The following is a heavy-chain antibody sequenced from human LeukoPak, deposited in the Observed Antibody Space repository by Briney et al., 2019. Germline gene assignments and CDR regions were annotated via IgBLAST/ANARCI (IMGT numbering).Heavy chain of an antibody. D-gene: IGHD3/OR15-3a*01. CDR3: ARVLDAKYFQH. Sequence: GGSLRLSCAASGFTFSSYAMHWVRQAPGKGLEWVAVISYDGSNKYYADSVKGRFTISRDNSKNTLYLQMNSLRAEDTAVYFCARVLDAKYFQHWGQGTLLTVSS. CDR1: GFTFSSYA. J-gene: IGHJ1*01. CDR2: ISYDGSNK. V-gene: IGHV3-30*04.